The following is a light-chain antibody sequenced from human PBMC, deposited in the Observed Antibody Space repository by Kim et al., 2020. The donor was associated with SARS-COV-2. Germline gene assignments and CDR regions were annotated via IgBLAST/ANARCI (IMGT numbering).Light chain of an antibody. J-gene: IGLJ3*02. Sequence: RVTILCTGSSSNIGAGYDVHWYQQLPGTAPNLLIYGNSNRPSGVPDRFSGSKSGTSASLAITGLQAEDEAEFHCQSYDIRLSGWVFGGGTKLTVL. CDR3: QSYDIRLSGWV. V-gene: IGLV1-40*01. CDR2: GNS. CDR1: SSNIGAGYD.